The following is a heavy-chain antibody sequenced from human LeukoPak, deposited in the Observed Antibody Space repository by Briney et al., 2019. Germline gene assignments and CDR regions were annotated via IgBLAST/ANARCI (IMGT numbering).Heavy chain of an antibody. D-gene: IGHD3-9*01. CDR2: ISGSGGST. CDR3: AKDLALRYFDW. CDR1: GFTSSSYA. J-gene: IGHJ4*02. Sequence: GGSLRLSCAAPGFTSSSYAMSWVRQAPGKGLEWVSAISGSGGSTYYADSVKGRFTISRDNSKNTLYLQMNSLRAEDTAVYYCAKDLALRYFDWWGQGTLVTVSS. V-gene: IGHV3-23*01.